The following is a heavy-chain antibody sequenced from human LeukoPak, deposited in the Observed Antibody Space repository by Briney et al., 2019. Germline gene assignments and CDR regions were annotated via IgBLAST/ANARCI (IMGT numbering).Heavy chain of an antibody. V-gene: IGHV1-69*05. J-gene: IGHJ4*02. D-gene: IGHD2-2*01. CDR1: GGTFSSYA. CDR3: ARSLDPLAEDIVVVPAAGFYY. CDR2: IIPIFGTG. Sequence: SVTVSCKASGGTFSSYAISWVGQAPGQGLEWMGGIIPIFGTGNYAQKFQGRVTITTDASTSSAYMELSSLRSEDTAVYYCARSLDPLAEDIVVVPAAGFYYWGQGTLVTVSS.